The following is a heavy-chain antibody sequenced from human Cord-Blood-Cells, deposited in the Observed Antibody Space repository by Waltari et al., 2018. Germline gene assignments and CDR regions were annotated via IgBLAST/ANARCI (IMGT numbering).Heavy chain of an antibody. V-gene: IGHV4-61*09. Sequence: QVQLQESGPGLVKPSQTLSLTCTVSGGSISSGSYYWSWIRQPAGKGLEWIGYIYTSGSTNYNPSLKSRVTISVDTSKNQFSLKLSSVTAADTAVYYCVRVGGTQLGIWGWYFDLWGRGTLVTVSS. CDR3: VRVGGTQLGIWGWYFDL. CDR1: GGSISSGSYY. J-gene: IGHJ2*01. D-gene: IGHD7-27*01. CDR2: IYTSGST.